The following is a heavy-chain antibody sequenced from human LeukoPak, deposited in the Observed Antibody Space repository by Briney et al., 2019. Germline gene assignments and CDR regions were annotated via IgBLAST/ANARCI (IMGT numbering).Heavy chain of an antibody. V-gene: IGHV3-30*18. CDR2: ISYDGSNK. CDR1: GFTFTSYG. J-gene: IGHJ4*02. Sequence: GRSLRLSCAASGFTFTSYGMHWVRQAPGKGLEWVAVISYDGSNKYYADSVKGRFTISRDNSKNTLYLQMNSLRAEDTAVYYCAKDESTWGQGILVTVSS. CDR3: AKDEST. D-gene: IGHD1-1*01.